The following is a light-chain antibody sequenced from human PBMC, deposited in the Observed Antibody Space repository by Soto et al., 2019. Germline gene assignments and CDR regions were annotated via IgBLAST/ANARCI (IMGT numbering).Light chain of an antibody. CDR3: QQGYSPLLT. CDR1: QSIASS. Sequence: DIQMTQSPSSLSASVGDRVTITCRASQSIASSLNWLQLKPGKAPKLLLYATSNLQSGVPSRFSGSGSGSHFTLTISSLQPEDSAVYFCQQGYSPLLTFGGGTRVEIK. V-gene: IGKV1-39*01. J-gene: IGKJ4*01. CDR2: ATS.